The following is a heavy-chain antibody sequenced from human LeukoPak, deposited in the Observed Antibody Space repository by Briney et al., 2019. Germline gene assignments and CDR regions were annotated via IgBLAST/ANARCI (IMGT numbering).Heavy chain of an antibody. V-gene: IGHV3-23*01. Sequence: PGGSLRLSCAASGFTFSGFVISWIRQAPGKGPQWVADISGSGGSTYYADSVKGRFSVSRDNSKNMVYLELNSLRAEDTAVYYCAKNHEHGRYAGFDFWAEGGLVAVSS. CDR1: GFTFSGFV. J-gene: IGHJ3*01. CDR2: ISGSGGST. D-gene: IGHD2-2*01. CDR3: AKNHEHGRYAGFDF.